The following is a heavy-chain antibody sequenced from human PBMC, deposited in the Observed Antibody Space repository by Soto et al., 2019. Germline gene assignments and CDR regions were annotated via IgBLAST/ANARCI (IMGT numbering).Heavy chain of an antibody. D-gene: IGHD1-26*01. J-gene: IGHJ4*02. CDR1: GFTFSSYW. V-gene: IGHV3-7*03. CDR2: IKQDGSER. CDR3: ASESSSGTSDY. Sequence: EVQLVESGGGLVQPGGSLRLSCAASGFTFSSYWMSWVRQAPGKGLEWVANIKQDGSERYYVDSVKGRFAISRDNAKNSLYLQMNSLRVDDTAVYYCASESSSGTSDYWGQGTLVTVS.